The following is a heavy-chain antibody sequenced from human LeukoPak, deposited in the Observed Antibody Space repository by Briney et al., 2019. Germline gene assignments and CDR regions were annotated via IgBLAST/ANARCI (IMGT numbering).Heavy chain of an antibody. CDR2: IYTSGTT. D-gene: IGHD6-19*01. Sequence: SETLSLTCSVSGGSISSNHYYWNWIRQSAGKGLEWIGHIYTSGTTSYNPSLNSRVTISVDTSKNQFSLTLTSVTAADTAVYYCARGYGSGPTPGRLDPWGQGTLVTVSS. CDR3: ARGYGSGPTPGRLDP. J-gene: IGHJ5*02. V-gene: IGHV4-61*09. CDR1: GGSISSNHYY.